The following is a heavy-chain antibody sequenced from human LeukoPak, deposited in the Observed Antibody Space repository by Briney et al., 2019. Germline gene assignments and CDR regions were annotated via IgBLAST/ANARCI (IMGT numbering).Heavy chain of an antibody. Sequence: SETLSLTCAVSGYSISSGYYWGWIRQPPGKGLEWIGSIYHSGSTYYNPSVTSRVTISVDTSKNQFSLKLSSVTAADTAVYYCARGPGYRYSGSFSNWFDPWGQGTLVTVSS. CDR2: IYHSGST. CDR1: GYSISSGYY. D-gene: IGHD1-26*01. CDR3: ARGPGYRYSGSFSNWFDP. V-gene: IGHV4-38-2*01. J-gene: IGHJ5*02.